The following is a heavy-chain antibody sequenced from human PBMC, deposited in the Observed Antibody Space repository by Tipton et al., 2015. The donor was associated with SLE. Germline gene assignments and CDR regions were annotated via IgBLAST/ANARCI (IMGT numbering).Heavy chain of an antibody. CDR3: ARGDNNSWRLRV. V-gene: IGHV4-4*08. Sequence: GLVKPSETLSLTCSVSGVSVNSFYWNWFRQPPGKGLEWIGCIYMDGSTHYNPSLKSRVTISVDRSKNQVSLKLNFVTAADTAVYYCARGDNNSWRLRVWGQGILVTVSS. J-gene: IGHJ4*02. CDR2: IYMDGST. D-gene: IGHD2/OR15-2a*01. CDR1: GVSVNSFY.